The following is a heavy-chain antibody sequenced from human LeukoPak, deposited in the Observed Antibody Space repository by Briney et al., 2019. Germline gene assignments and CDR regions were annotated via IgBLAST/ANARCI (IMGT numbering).Heavy chain of an antibody. CDR3: ARAPVIFGSGTQDAFDI. CDR1: GFTFSRYT. CDR2: ISTSSIYK. Sequence: GGSLRLSCAASGFTFSRYTMNWVRQAPGKGLEWVASISTSSIYKYYGDPVKGRFTISRDNSRNSVYLQMDSLRAEDTAVYYCARAPVIFGSGTQDAFDIWGQGTMVTVSS. V-gene: IGHV3-21*01. J-gene: IGHJ3*02. D-gene: IGHD3-10*01.